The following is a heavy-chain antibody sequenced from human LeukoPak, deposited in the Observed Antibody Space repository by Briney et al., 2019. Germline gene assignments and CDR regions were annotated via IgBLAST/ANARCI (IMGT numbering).Heavy chain of an antibody. V-gene: IGHV1-18*01. D-gene: IGHD6-6*01. Sequence: ASVKVSCKASGYTFTSHGISWVRQAPGQGLEWMGWISVYKGNTNYGQNFQGRLTMTTDISTSTAYMELSSLGSDDTAVYYCSRGKYSSSSETDYWGQGTLVTVSS. J-gene: IGHJ4*02. CDR3: SRGKYSSSSETDY. CDR2: ISVYKGNT. CDR1: GYTFTSHG.